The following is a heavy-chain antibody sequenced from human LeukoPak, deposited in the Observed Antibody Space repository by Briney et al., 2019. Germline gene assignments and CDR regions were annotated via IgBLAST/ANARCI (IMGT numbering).Heavy chain of an antibody. CDR3: ARENHGSFDY. CDR2: ISSSSTYI. CDR1: GFSFSSYY. V-gene: IGHV3-21*01. J-gene: IGHJ4*02. Sequence: GGSLRLSCAASGFSFSSYYVNWVRQAPGKGLEWVSCISSSSTYIYYADSVRGRFAISRDNAKNSLYLQMNSLRAEDTAVYYCARENHGSFDYWGQGSLVTVSS. D-gene: IGHD1-14*01.